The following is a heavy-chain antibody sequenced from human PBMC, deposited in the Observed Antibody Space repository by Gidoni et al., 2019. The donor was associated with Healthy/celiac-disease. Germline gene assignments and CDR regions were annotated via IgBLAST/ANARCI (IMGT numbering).Heavy chain of an antibody. CDR1: GFTFSSYS. D-gene: IGHD2-15*01. J-gene: IGHJ1*01. CDR2: ISRSSSYI. Sequence: EVQLVESGGGLVKPGGSLSLPCAASGFTFSSYSMNWVRQAPGKGLEWVSSISRSSSYIYYADSVKGRFTISRDNAKNSLYLQMNSLRAEDTAVYYCASPYCSGGSCYPEYFQHWGQGTLVTVSS. CDR3: ASPYCSGGSCYPEYFQH. V-gene: IGHV3-21*01.